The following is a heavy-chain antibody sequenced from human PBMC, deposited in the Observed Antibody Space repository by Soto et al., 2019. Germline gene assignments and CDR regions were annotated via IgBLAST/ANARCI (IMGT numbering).Heavy chain of an antibody. V-gene: IGHV3-23*01. CDR1: GFTFSSYA. Sequence: GGSLRLSCAASGFTFSSYAMSWVRQAPGKGLEWVSAISGSGGSTYYADSVKGRFTISRDNSKNTLYLQMNSLRAEDTAVYYCAKFRLSYDFWSGLQYYFDYWGQGTLVTVSS. CDR2: ISGSGGST. CDR3: AKFRLSYDFWSGLQYYFDY. J-gene: IGHJ4*02. D-gene: IGHD3-3*01.